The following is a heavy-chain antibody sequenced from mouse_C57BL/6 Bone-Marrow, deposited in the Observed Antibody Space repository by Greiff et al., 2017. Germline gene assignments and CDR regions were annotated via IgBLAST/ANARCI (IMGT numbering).Heavy chain of an antibody. CDR3: ANGYDWFAY. CDR2: INPNNGGT. D-gene: IGHD2-2*01. CDR1: GYTFTDYY. J-gene: IGHJ3*01. V-gene: IGHV1-26*01. Sequence: EVQLQQSGPELVKPGASVKISCKASGYTFTDYYMNWVKQSHGKSLEWIGDINPNNGGTSYNQKFKGKATLTVDKSSSTAYMGLRSLTSEDSAVYYCANGYDWFAYWGQGTLVTVSA.